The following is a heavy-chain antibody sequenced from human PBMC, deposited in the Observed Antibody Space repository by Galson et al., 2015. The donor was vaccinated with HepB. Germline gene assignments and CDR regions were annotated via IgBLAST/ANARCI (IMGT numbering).Heavy chain of an antibody. CDR3: ARARYSWNDVGYFDY. CDR1: GFTFSGYY. J-gene: IGHJ4*02. CDR2: ISTNSSYT. V-gene: IGHV3-11*05. D-gene: IGHD1-1*01. Sequence: SLRLSCAESGFTFSGYYMSWIRQAPGKGLEWVSYISTNSSYTNYADSVKGRFTISRDSAKNSLYLQMDSLRAEDTAVYYCARARYSWNDVGYFDYWGQGTLVIVSS.